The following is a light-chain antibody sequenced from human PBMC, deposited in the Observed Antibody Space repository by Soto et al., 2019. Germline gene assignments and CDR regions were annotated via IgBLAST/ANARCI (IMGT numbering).Light chain of an antibody. V-gene: IGKV3D-7*01. Sequence: EVVLTQSPGTLSLSPGERATLSCRTSQTVSSSFLAWYQQTPGQAPRLLIYDASNRATGIPARFSGSGSGTEFTLTISSLQSEDFALYYCQQYHNLWTFGQGTKVDIK. CDR1: QTVSSSF. J-gene: IGKJ1*01. CDR3: QQYHNLWT. CDR2: DAS.